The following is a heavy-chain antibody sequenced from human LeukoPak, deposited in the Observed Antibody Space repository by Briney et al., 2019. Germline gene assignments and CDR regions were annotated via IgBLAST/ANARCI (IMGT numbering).Heavy chain of an antibody. Sequence: TLSLTCTVSGGSISSSSYFWSWIRQPAGKGLEWIGRISTSGSTNYNPSLKSRVTISVDTSKNQFTLNLTSVTAADTAVYYCARDLRPGNFPRRSSGDAFDIWGQGTMVTVSS. V-gene: IGHV4-61*02. J-gene: IGHJ3*02. CDR1: GGSISSSSYF. CDR2: ISTSGST. D-gene: IGHD2-2*01. CDR3: ARDLRPGNFPRRSSGDAFDI.